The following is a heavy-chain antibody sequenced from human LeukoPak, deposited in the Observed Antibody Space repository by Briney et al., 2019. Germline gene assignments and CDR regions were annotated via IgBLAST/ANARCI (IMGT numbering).Heavy chain of an antibody. CDR1: GGSISSYY. CDR3: AREIEQLAASWFDP. Sequence: SETLSLTCTVSGGSISSYYWSWIRQPPGKGPEWIGYIYTSGSTNYNPSLKSRVTIPVDTSKNQFSLKLSSVTAADTAVYYCAREIEQLAASWFDPWGQGTLVTVSS. J-gene: IGHJ5*02. V-gene: IGHV4-4*09. D-gene: IGHD6-6*01. CDR2: IYTSGST.